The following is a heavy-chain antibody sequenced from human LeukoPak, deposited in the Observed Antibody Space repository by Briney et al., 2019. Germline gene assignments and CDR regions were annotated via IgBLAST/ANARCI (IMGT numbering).Heavy chain of an antibody. Sequence: SETLSLTCTVSGDSISNYYWNWIRQSPGKGLQWIGYIYYSGTTNYNPSLKTRVTISVDTSKNQFSLKLSSVTAADTAMYYCARESTAGWFDPWGQGTLVTVSS. CDR1: GDSISNYY. CDR3: ARESTAGWFDP. CDR2: IYYSGTT. J-gene: IGHJ5*02. V-gene: IGHV4-59*01.